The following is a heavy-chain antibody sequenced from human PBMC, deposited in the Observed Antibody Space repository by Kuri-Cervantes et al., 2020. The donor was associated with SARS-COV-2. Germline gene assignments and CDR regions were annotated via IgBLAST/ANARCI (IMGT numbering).Heavy chain of an antibody. CDR3: ARASVAGTTLDY. CDR2: INPNSGGT. V-gene: IGHV1-2*02. Sequence: ASVKVSCKASGYTFTSYGISWVRQAPGQGLEWMGWINPNSGGTNYAQKFQGRVTMTRDTSISTAYMELSRLRSDDTAVYYCARASVAGTTLDYWGQGTLVTVSS. D-gene: IGHD6-19*01. J-gene: IGHJ4*02. CDR1: GYTFTSYG.